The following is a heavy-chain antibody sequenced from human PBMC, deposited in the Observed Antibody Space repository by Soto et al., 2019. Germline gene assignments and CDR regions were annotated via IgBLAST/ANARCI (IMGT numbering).Heavy chain of an antibody. D-gene: IGHD4-17*01. V-gene: IGHV3-23*01. Sequence: EVQLLESGGGLVQPGGSLRLSCAASGFTFSTYGMSWVRQAPGKGLEWVSGISDSGGSTYYADSVKGRFTISRDNSKNMLYLQMNSLRVEDTAVYYCAPRATVLTPFAHWGQGTLVTVSS. CDR2: ISDSGGST. J-gene: IGHJ4*02. CDR3: APRATVLTPFAH. CDR1: GFTFSTYG.